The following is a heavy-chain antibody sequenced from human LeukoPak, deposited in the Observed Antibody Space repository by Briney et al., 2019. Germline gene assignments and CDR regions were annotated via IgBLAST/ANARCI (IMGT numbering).Heavy chain of an antibody. Sequence: GGSLRLSCAASGFTFSTYGMHWVRQAPGKGLEWVAVISYDGSNKYYADSVKGRFTISRDNSKNTLYLQMNSLRAEDTAVYYCAKDNDSSGFDYWGQGTPVTVSS. V-gene: IGHV3-30*18. J-gene: IGHJ4*02. CDR3: AKDNDSSGFDY. CDR1: GFTFSTYG. CDR2: ISYDGSNK. D-gene: IGHD3-22*01.